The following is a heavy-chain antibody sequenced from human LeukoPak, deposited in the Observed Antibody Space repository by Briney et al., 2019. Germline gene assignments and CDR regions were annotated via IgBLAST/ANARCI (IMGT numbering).Heavy chain of an antibody. CDR2: ISSNGGST. D-gene: IGHD2-21*02. Sequence: GGSLRLSCAASGFTFSSYAMHWVRQAPGKGLEYVSAISSNGGSTYYANSVKGRFTISRDNSTNTLYLQMGSLRAEDMAVYYCARRVGAYCGGDCYSHYYYYMDVWGKGTTVTVSS. J-gene: IGHJ6*03. CDR1: GFTFSSYA. CDR3: ARRVGAYCGGDCYSHYYYYMDV. V-gene: IGHV3-64*01.